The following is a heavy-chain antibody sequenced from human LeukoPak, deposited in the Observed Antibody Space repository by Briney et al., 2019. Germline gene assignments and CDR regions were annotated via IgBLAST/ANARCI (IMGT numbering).Heavy chain of an antibody. CDR2: INPNSVGT. V-gene: IGHV1-2*02. CDR1: GYTFTSYA. CDR3: ASGLPTPYNWFDP. D-gene: IGHD2-15*01. Sequence: ASVKVSCQASGYTFTSYAMNWVRQAPGQGLEWMGWINPNSVGTNYAQKFQGRVIMTRDMSISTAYMELSRLKSYDTAVYYCASGLPTPYNWFDPWGQGTLVTVSS. J-gene: IGHJ5*02.